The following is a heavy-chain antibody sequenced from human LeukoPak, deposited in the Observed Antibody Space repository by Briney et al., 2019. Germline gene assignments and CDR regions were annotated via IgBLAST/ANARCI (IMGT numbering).Heavy chain of an antibody. CDR3: ARDGRGLGNYFDY. CDR1: GFTFSSY. Sequence: GGSLRLSCVASGFTFSSYMNWVRQAPGRGLEWVSYISSSSGTIYYADSVKGRFTISRDNAKNSLYLQMNSLRAEDTAVYYCARDGRGLGNYFDYWGQGTLVTVSS. V-gene: IGHV3-48*01. CDR2: ISSSSGTI. D-gene: IGHD3-10*01. J-gene: IGHJ4*02.